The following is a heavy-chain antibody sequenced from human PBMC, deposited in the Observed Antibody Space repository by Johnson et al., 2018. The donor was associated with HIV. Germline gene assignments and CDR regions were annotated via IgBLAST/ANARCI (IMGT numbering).Heavy chain of an antibody. V-gene: IGHV3-33*01. J-gene: IGHJ3*02. CDR1: GFTFSTYG. Sequence: VQLVESGGGVVQPGRSLRLSCAASGFTFSTYGMHWVRQAPGKGLEWLAVIWYDGSNKYYADSVKGRFTISRDNSKFTLYLQMNSLRDEDTAVYYCATLSGSYYAFDIWGQGTMVTVSS. CDR2: IWYDGSNK. CDR3: ATLSGSYYAFDI. D-gene: IGHD1-26*01.